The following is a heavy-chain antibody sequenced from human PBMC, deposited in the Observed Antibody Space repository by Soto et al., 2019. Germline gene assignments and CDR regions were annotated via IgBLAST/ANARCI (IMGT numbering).Heavy chain of an antibody. CDR1: AGTPRTCY. D-gene: IGHD3-22*01. Sequence: PEKLSHRYSGSAGTPRTCYWRWCRQPPGKGLEWIGYIYYSGSTNYNPSLKSRVTISVDTSKNQFSLKLSSVTAADTAVYYCARDSGYYFGSATCPYGFAVWG. J-gene: IGHJ6*01. CDR2: IYYSGST. V-gene: IGHV4-59*01. CDR3: ARDSGYYFGSATCPYGFAV.